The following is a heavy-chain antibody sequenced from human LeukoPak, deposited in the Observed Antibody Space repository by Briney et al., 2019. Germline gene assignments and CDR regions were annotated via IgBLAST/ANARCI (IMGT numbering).Heavy chain of an antibody. CDR3: ARGSSGWHFDY. V-gene: IGHV4-59*01. J-gene: IGHJ4*02. CDR2: IYYSGST. Sequence: PSETLSLTCTVSGGSISSYYWSWIRQPPGKGLEWIGYIYYSGSTNYNPSLKSRVTISVDTSKNQFSLKLSSVTAVDTAVYYCARGSSGWHFDYWGQGALVTVSS. CDR1: GGSISSYY. D-gene: IGHD6-19*01.